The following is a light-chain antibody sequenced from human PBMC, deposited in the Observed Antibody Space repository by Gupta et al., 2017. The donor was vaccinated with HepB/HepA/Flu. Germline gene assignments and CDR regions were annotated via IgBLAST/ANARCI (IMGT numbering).Light chain of an antibody. Sequence: EIVMTQSPATLSVSPGERATLPCRASQSVSSNLAWYQQKPGQAPRLLIYGASTRATGIPARFSGSGSGTEFTLTISSVQSEDFAVYYCKQYNNWPWTFGQGTKVEIK. J-gene: IGKJ1*01. CDR1: QSVSSN. CDR3: KQYNNWPWT. V-gene: IGKV3-15*01. CDR2: GAS.